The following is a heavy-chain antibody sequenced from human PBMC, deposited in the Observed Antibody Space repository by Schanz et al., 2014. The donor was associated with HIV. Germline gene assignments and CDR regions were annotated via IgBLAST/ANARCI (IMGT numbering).Heavy chain of an antibody. CDR2: ISGSGFNT. V-gene: IGHV3-23*04. CDR1: GFTFSSYA. CDR3: VGGGRGVVVGGMDV. D-gene: IGHD2-21*01. Sequence: EMQLVESGGGLVQPGGSLRLSCAASGFTFSSYAMNWVRQAPGKGLEWVSVISGSGFNTYYADSVKGRFTISRDNSKNTLFLQMNSLRTEDTAVYYCVGGGRGVVVGGMDVWGQGTTVTVSS. J-gene: IGHJ6*02.